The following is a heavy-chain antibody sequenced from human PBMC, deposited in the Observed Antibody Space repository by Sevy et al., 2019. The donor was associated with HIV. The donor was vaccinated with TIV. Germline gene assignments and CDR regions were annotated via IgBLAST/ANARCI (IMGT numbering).Heavy chain of an antibody. V-gene: IGHV3-23*01. CDR3: AKDQGQLLQYYSDY. CDR1: GFTFSSYA. J-gene: IGHJ4*02. D-gene: IGHD2-2*01. Sequence: GGSLRLSCAASGFTFSSYAMSWVRQAPGKGLEWVSGVSVRSGSTYYADSVKGRFTISRDNSKNTLYLDMNSLRAEDTAIYYCAKDQGQLLQYYSDYWGQGTLVTVSS. CDR2: VSVRSGST.